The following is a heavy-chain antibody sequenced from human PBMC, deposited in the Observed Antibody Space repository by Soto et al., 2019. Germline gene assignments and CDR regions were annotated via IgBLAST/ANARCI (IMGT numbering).Heavy chain of an antibody. J-gene: IGHJ4*02. V-gene: IGHV1-69*13. D-gene: IGHD3-9*01. Sequence: SVKVSCKASGGTFSSYAISWLRQAPGQGLEWMGGIIPIFGTANYAQKFQGRVTITADESTSTAYMELSSLRSEDTAVYYCACRLYDILTGHFDYWGQGTLVTVSS. CDR3: ACRLYDILTGHFDY. CDR2: IIPIFGTA. CDR1: GGTFSSYA.